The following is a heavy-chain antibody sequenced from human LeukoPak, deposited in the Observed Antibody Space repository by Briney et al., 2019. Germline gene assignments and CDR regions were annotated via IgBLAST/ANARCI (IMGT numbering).Heavy chain of an antibody. V-gene: IGHV1-46*01. Sequence: ASVKVSCKASGYTFTSYYMHWVRQAPRQGLEWMGIINPSGGSTSYAQKFQGRVTMTRDTSTSTVYMELSSLRSEDTAVYYCARDPISRWELPLHFDYWGQGTLVTVSS. CDR2: INPSGGST. CDR3: ARDPISRWELPLHFDY. J-gene: IGHJ4*02. CDR1: GYTFTSYY. D-gene: IGHD1-26*01.